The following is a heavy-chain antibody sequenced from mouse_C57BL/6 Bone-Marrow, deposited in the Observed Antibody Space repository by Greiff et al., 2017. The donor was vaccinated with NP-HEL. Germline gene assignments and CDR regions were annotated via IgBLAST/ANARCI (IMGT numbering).Heavy chain of an antibody. CDR3: ARTRNYGAMDY. CDR1: GFSLTSYG. Sequence: VKLMESGPGLVQPSQSLSITCTVSGFSLTSYGVHWVRQSPGKGLEWLGVIWRGGSTDYNAAFISRLSISKDNSKSQVFFKMNSLQADDTAIYYCARTRNYGAMDYWGQGTSVTVSS. D-gene: IGHD1-1*01. J-gene: IGHJ4*01. V-gene: IGHV2-2*01. CDR2: IWRGGST.